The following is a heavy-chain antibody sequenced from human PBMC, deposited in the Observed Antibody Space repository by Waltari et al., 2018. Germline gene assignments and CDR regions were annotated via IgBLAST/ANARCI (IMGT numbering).Heavy chain of an antibody. J-gene: IGHJ6*03. CDR1: GGSISGFY. CDR3: ARDGAAATWADYYYMDV. CDR2: IYSSGTT. Sequence: QVQLQESGPGLVKPSEPLSLSCSVSGGSISGFYWSWIRQPTGKGLEWIGHIYSSGTTNYNPSLNGRVTISVDPPKNQFSLKLTSVTAADTAMYYCARDGAAATWADYYYMDVWGEGITVTVSS. V-gene: IGHV4-4*09. D-gene: IGHD6-13*01.